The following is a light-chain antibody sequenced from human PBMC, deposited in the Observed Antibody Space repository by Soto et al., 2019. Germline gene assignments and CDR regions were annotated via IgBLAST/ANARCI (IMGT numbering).Light chain of an antibody. CDR3: QQRNVWPPIT. CDR2: DAS. CDR1: QSVRTS. J-gene: IGKJ5*01. V-gene: IGKV3-11*01. Sequence: EVVLTQSPATLSLSPGERATLSCRASQSVRTSLAWYQHKPGQAPRLXXYDASLRANGVPARFGGSGSGTDLTLTINSLEPEDFAVYYCQQRNVWPPITFGQGTRLEIK.